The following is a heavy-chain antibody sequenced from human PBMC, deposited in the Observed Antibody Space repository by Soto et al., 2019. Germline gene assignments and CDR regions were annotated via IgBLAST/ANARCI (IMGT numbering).Heavy chain of an antibody. Sequence: ASVKVSCKASGGTFSSYAISWVRQAPGQGLEWMGGIIPIFGTANYAQKFQGRVTITADESTSTAYMELSSLRSEDTAVYYCARLGFSGYAPFDYWGQGTLVTVSS. CDR2: IIPIFGTA. V-gene: IGHV1-69*13. D-gene: IGHD5-12*01. J-gene: IGHJ4*02. CDR3: ARLGFSGYAPFDY. CDR1: GGTFSSYA.